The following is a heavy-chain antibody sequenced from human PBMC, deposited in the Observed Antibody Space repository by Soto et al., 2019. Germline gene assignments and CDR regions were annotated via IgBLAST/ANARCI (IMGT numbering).Heavy chain of an antibody. CDR2: ISSSGSTI. J-gene: IGHJ6*02. V-gene: IGHV3-48*03. Sequence: PGGSLRLSCAASGFTFSSYEMNWVRQAPGKWLEWVSYISSSGSTIYYADSVKGRFTISRDNAKNSLYLQMNSLRAEDTAVYYCARDTAYYDFWSGYYYYYGMDVWGQGXTVTV. D-gene: IGHD3-3*01. CDR3: ARDTAYYDFWSGYYYYYGMDV. CDR1: GFTFSSYE.